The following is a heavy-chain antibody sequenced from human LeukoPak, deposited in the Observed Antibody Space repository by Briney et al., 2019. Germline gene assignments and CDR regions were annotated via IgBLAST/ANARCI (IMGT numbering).Heavy chain of an antibody. D-gene: IGHD3-16*02. J-gene: IGHJ4*02. Sequence: GGSLRLSCAASGFTFSSYSMNWVRQAPGKGLEWVSSISSSSSYIYYADSVKGRFTISRDNAKNPLYLQMNSLRAEDTAVYYCARDDDYVWGSYRLPDYWGQGTLVTVSS. CDR2: ISSSSSYI. V-gene: IGHV3-21*01. CDR1: GFTFSSYS. CDR3: ARDDDYVWGSYRLPDY.